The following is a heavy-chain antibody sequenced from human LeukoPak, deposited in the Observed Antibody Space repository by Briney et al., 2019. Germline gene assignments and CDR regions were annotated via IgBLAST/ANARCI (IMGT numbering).Heavy chain of an antibody. CDR3: ARVAVLWFGELDPVDY. CDR2: ISSSSSYI. CDR1: GFTFSSYS. J-gene: IGHJ4*02. V-gene: IGHV3-21*01. D-gene: IGHD3-10*01. Sequence: GGSLRLSCAASGFTFSSYSMNWVRQAPGKGLEWVSSISSSSSYIYYADSVKGRFTISRDNAKNSLYLQMNSLRAEDTAVYYCARVAVLWFGELDPVDYWGQGTLVTVSS.